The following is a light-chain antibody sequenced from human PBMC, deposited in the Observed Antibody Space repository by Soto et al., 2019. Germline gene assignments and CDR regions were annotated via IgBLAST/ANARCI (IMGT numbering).Light chain of an antibody. CDR2: DVT. Sequence: QSVLTQPASVSGSPGQSITISCTGTSSDVGGYNFVSWYQQHPEKAPKLMIYDVTNRPSGVSNRFSGSKSGNTASLTISGPQAEDEADYYCSSYTSISTYVVGTGTKLTVL. CDR3: SSYTSISTYV. CDR1: SSDVGGYNF. V-gene: IGLV2-14*01. J-gene: IGLJ1*01.